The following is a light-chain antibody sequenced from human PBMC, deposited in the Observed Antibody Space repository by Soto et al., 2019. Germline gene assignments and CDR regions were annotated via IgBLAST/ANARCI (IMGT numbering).Light chain of an antibody. CDR1: QRLSSN. V-gene: IGKV3-15*01. CDR2: GAS. J-gene: IGKJ1*01. Sequence: EIVLTQSPGTLSLSPGGRATLSCRASQRLSSNLAWYQQRPGQAPRLLIYGASIRATDIPARFIGSGSGTEFTLTISSLQSEDFAVYYCQQYINWPRTFGQGTKVDIK. CDR3: QQYINWPRT.